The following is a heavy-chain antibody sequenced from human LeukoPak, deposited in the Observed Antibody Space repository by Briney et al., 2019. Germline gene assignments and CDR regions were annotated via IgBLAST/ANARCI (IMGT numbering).Heavy chain of an antibody. CDR3: ARTRGAGYSYGFNYYYYMDV. V-gene: IGHV4-34*01. Sequence: SETLSLTCAVYGGSFSGYYWSWIRQSPDKGLEWIGEINHSGRTNYNPSLKSRVTISIDTSKNQFSLKLTSVTAADTAVYYCARTRGAGYSYGFNYYYYMDVWGKGTTVTVSS. D-gene: IGHD5-18*01. CDR2: INHSGRT. J-gene: IGHJ6*03. CDR1: GGSFSGYY.